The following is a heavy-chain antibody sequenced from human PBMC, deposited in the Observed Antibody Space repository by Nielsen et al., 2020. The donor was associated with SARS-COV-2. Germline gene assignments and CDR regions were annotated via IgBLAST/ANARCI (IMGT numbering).Heavy chain of an antibody. CDR2: IFPGDSST. J-gene: IGHJ3*02. CDR3: ARQQDNGDYVDAFDI. D-gene: IGHD4-17*01. V-gene: IGHV5-51*01. CDR1: GYSFSSYW. Sequence: GESLKISCKGSGYSFSSYWIGWVRQMPGKGLEWMGIIFPGDSSTRFGPSFQGQVSISVDKSISTAYLQWSSLKASDTAVYFCARQQDNGDYVDAFDIWGQGTMVTVSS.